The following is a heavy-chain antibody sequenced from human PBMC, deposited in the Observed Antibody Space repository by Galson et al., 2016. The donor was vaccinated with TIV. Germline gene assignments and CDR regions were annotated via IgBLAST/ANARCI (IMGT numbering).Heavy chain of an antibody. V-gene: IGHV1-3*04. J-gene: IGHJ4*02. CDR3: ARDILGTAKYFDF. D-gene: IGHD7-27*01. CDR1: GYTFIYSA. Sequence: SVKVSCKASGYTFIYSAIHWVRQAPGQGLEWMGWINTGNSNTKYSQKFQARVAITRDISASTVYMALNGLRSEDTAVYFCARDILGTAKYFDFWGQGTPVTVAS. CDR2: INTGNSNT.